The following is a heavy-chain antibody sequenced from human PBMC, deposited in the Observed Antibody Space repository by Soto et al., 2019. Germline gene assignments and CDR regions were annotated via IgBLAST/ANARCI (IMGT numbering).Heavy chain of an antibody. Sequence: SETLSLTCTVSGGSISSGDYYWSWIRQPPGKGLEWIGYIYYSGSTYYNPSLKSRVTISVDTSKNQFSLKLSSVTAADTAVYYCARELRFLEWSFASTTEWGNGMDVWGQGTTVT. CDR3: ARELRFLEWSFASTTEWGNGMDV. V-gene: IGHV4-30-4*01. CDR2: IYYSGST. J-gene: IGHJ6*02. CDR1: GGSISSGDYY. D-gene: IGHD3-3*01.